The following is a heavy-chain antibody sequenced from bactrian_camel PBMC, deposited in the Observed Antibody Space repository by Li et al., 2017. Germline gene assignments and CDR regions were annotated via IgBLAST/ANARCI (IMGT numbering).Heavy chain of an antibody. CDR3: ASDPQWWHLMANYNN. D-gene: IGHD7*01. Sequence: HVQLVESGGGSVQAGGSLRLSCLASRYISGRYCMGWFRQAPGKEREGVATIDSWGSTSYADSAKGRVTISKDNAKNTLYLQMDSLKPEDTATYTCASDPQWWHLMANYNNWGQGTQVTVS. J-gene: IGHJ4*01. V-gene: IGHV3S53*01. CDR1: RYISGRYC. CDR2: IDSWGST.